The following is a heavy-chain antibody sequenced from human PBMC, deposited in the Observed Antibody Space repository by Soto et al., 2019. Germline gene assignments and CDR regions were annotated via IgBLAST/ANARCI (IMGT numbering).Heavy chain of an antibody. J-gene: IGHJ2*01. CDR1: GFTVSSNY. CDR2: IYSGGST. D-gene: IGHD2-21*01. Sequence: EVQLVESGGGLVQPGGSLRLSCAASGFTVSSNYMSWVRQAPGKGLEWVSVIYSGGSTYYADSVKGRFTISRDNSKNTLYLQMNSLRAEGTAVYYWARVDGWCYWYFDLWGRGTLVTVSS. CDR3: ARVDGWCYWYFDL. V-gene: IGHV3-66*01.